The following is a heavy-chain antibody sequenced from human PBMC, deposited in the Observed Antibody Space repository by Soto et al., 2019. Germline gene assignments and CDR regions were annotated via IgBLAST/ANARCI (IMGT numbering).Heavy chain of an antibody. CDR1: GYTFTYYT. Sequence: ASVKVSCKASGYTFTYYTVHWVCQAPGQRLEWMGWINAGDGNTKYSPNFQGRVTITKDTSASTVYMELSSLRSEDTAVYFCTREALVGATTFIDYWGQGTLVTVSS. V-gene: IGHV1-3*01. CDR2: INAGDGNT. J-gene: IGHJ4*02. CDR3: TREALVGATTFIDY. D-gene: IGHD1-26*01.